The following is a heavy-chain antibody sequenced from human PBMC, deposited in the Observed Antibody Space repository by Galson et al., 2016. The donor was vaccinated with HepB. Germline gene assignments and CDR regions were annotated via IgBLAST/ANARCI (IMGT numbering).Heavy chain of an antibody. J-gene: IGHJ5*02. D-gene: IGHD2-2*01. Sequence: SLRLSCAVSGVTFSSSEMSWVRQAPGRGLEWISFISGTGSLIYYAESVKGRFTISRDNAKNSLYLQMNSLRAEDTALYHCARDRNPYVVPALNWFDPWGQGTLVTVSS. CDR3: ARDRNPYVVPALNWFDP. V-gene: IGHV3-48*03. CDR2: ISGTGSLI. CDR1: GVTFSSSE.